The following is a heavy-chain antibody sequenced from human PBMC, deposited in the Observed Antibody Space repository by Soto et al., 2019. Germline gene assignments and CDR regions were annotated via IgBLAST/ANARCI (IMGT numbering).Heavy chain of an antibody. V-gene: IGHV3-48*01. CDR3: ARDLSWGSYMDV. D-gene: IGHD3-16*01. J-gene: IGHJ6*03. Sequence: GGSLRLSCATSGFILSDCAMNWVRQAPGKGLEWVSYISSSSSVIDYADSVKGRFTVSRDNARNSLYLQMNSLRAEDTAVYYCARDLSWGSYMDVWGKGTTVTVSS. CDR1: GFILSDCA. CDR2: ISSSSSVI.